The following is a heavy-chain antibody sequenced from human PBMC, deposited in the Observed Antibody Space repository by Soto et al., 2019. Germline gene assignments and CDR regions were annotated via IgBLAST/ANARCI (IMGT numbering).Heavy chain of an antibody. CDR1: GDSVSSGGYY. D-gene: IGHD2-8*01. CDR2: IYDSETT. Sequence: QVQLQESGPGLVMPSQTLSLTCTVSGDSVSSGGYYWNWIRQHPGRGLEWLGYIYDSETTYYNPSLGSRLSISVDASKNQFSLKVTSVTPADTAVYYCARENFGVIIHDAFDLWGQGTMVTVSS. CDR3: ARENFGVIIHDAFDL. J-gene: IGHJ3*01. V-gene: IGHV4-31*03.